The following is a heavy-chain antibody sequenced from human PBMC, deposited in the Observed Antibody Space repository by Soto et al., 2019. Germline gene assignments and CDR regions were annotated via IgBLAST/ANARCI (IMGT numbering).Heavy chain of an antibody. V-gene: IGHV4-39*01. D-gene: IGHD1-1*01. CDR2: IYYSGST. J-gene: IGHJ4*02. Sequence: SETLSLTCTVSGGSISSSSYYWGWIRQPPGKGLEWIGSIYYSGSTYYNPSLKSRVTISVDTSKNQFSLKLSSVTAADTAVYYCATYKPGSFDYWGQGTLVTVSS. CDR1: GGSISSSSYY. CDR3: ATYKPGSFDY.